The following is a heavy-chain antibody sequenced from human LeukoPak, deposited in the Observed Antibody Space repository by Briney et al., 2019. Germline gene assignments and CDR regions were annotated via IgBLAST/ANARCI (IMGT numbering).Heavy chain of an antibody. V-gene: IGHV4-34*01. CDR2: INHSGST. CDR1: GGSFSGYY. D-gene: IGHD3-10*01. CDR3: ARRNPYGSGSYDY. Sequence: SETLSLTCAVYGGSFSGYYWSWIRQPPGKGLEWIGEINHSGSTNYNPSLKSRVTISVDTSKNQFSLKLSSVTAADTAVYYCARRNPYGSGSYDYWGQGTLVTVSS. J-gene: IGHJ4*02.